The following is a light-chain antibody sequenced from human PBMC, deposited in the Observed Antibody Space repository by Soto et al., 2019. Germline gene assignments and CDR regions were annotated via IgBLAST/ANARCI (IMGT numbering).Light chain of an antibody. V-gene: IGKV1-5*01. CDR2: DAS. Sequence: DIQMTQSPSTLSAFVGDRVTITCWASQSITRWVAWYQQKPGKVPKLLIYDASTLESGVPSRFSGSGSGREFTLTISSLQPDDLATYYCQQYNTYWTFGQGTKVEIK. CDR1: QSITRW. J-gene: IGKJ1*01. CDR3: QQYNTYWT.